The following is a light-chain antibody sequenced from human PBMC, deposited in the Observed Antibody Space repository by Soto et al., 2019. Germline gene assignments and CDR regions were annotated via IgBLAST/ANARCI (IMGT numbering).Light chain of an antibody. Sequence: QSALTQPASVSGSPGQSVTISCTGASSDVGGYSYVSWYQQHPGKAPKLIIYEVSNRPSGVSNRFSGSKSGNTASLTISGLQAEDEADYHCGSFSSTSTRVFGGGTQLTVL. CDR3: GSFSSTSTRV. CDR2: EVS. CDR1: SSDVGGYSY. J-gene: IGLJ3*02. V-gene: IGLV2-14*01.